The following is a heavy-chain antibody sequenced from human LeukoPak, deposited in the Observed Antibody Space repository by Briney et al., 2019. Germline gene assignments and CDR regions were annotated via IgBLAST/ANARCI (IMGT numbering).Heavy chain of an antibody. J-gene: IGHJ6*02. D-gene: IGHD3-22*01. Sequence: GGSLRLSCAASGFTFSSYAMNWVRQAPRKGLEWVSGISGSGGSTDDADSVKGRFIISRDNSKNTLYLQMNSLRAEDTAVYYCARATDPSDSSGRGTYYYYGMDVWGQGTTVTVSS. V-gene: IGHV3-23*01. CDR1: GFTFSSYA. CDR2: ISGSGGST. CDR3: ARATDPSDSSGRGTYYYYGMDV.